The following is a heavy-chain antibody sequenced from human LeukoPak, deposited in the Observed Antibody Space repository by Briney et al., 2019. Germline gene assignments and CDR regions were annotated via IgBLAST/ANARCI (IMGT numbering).Heavy chain of an antibody. Sequence: GGSLRLSCAASGFTFSSYAMSWVRQAPGKGLEWVSAISGSGGSTYYADSVKGRFTISRDNSKNTLYLQMNSLRAEDTAVYYCAKVLTGCFYYYYYGMDVWGQGTTVTVSS. V-gene: IGHV3-23*01. CDR3: AKVLTGCFYYYYYGMDV. D-gene: IGHD3-9*01. CDR2: ISGSGGST. J-gene: IGHJ6*02. CDR1: GFTFSSYA.